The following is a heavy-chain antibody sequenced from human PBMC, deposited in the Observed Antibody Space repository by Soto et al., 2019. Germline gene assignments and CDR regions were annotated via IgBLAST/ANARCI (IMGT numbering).Heavy chain of an antibody. V-gene: IGHV3-73*01. J-gene: IGHJ4*02. Sequence: PGGSLRLSCAASGFPFSASAMHWVRQTSGRGLEWIGLIRSKTYNYATVYGASVRGRFTISRDDSRNTAYLQLNSLGTEDTALYYCSGPEPLTGTTTHWGPGTLVTVSS. CDR3: SGPEPLTGTTTH. D-gene: IGHD1-20*01. CDR2: IRSKTYNYAT. CDR1: GFPFSASA.